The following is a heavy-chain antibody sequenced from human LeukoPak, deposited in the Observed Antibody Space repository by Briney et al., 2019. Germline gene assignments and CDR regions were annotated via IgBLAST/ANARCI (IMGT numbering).Heavy chain of an antibody. Sequence: SETLSLTCTLSGGSISSYYWSWIRQPLGKGLEWIGYIYYSGSTNYNPSLKSRVTISVDTSKNQFSLKLSSVTAADTAVYYCARRYYDSSGYSYWYFDLWGRGTLVTVSS. CDR3: ARRYYDSSGYSYWYFDL. CDR1: GGSISSYY. CDR2: IYYSGST. J-gene: IGHJ2*01. D-gene: IGHD3-22*01. V-gene: IGHV4-59*08.